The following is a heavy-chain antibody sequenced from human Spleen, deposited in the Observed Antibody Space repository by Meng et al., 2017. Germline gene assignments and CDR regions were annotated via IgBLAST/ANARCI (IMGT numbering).Heavy chain of an antibody. D-gene: IGHD6-13*01. Sequence: VQLVVSGGGVKKPGALGEVFCRASGYTFRSYGIGWVRQAPGQGLEWMGWISGYNGDTNYAQKFQGRVTMTTDTSTTTAYMELRSLRSDDTAVYYCARDRAIAATGREVNCWGQGTLVTVSS. CDR2: ISGYNGDT. CDR3: ARDRAIAATGREVNC. J-gene: IGHJ4*02. CDR1: GYTFRSYG. V-gene: IGHV1-18*01.